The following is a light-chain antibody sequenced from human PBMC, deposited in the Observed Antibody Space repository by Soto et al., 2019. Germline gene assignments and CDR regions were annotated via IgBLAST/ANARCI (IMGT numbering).Light chain of an antibody. J-gene: IGKJ5*01. CDR3: QQHNQWPIT. Sequence: EIAMTQSPATLSVSPGETASLSCRASQSAGNFLAWYQQKPGQAPRLLIYYISTRATGIPARFSGSGSGTEFTLTINSLQSEDSAGYYCQQHNQWPITFGQGPRMEIK. CDR1: QSAGNF. V-gene: IGKV3D-15*01. CDR2: YIS.